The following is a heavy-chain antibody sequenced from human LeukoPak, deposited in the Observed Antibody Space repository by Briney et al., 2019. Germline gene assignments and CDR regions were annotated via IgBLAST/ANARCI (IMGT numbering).Heavy chain of an antibody. CDR2: IYYSGST. Sequence: PSETLSLTCTVSGGSISSYYWSWIRQPPGKGLEWIGYIYYSGSTNYNPSLKSRVTISVDTSKNQFSLKLSSVTAADTAVYYCARADYGDYVGAFDIWGQGTMVTVSS. J-gene: IGHJ3*02. CDR1: GGSISSYY. CDR3: ARADYGDYVGAFDI. D-gene: IGHD4-17*01. V-gene: IGHV4-59*01.